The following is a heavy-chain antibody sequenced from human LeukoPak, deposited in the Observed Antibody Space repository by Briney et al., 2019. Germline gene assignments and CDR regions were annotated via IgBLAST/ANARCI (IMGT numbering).Heavy chain of an antibody. V-gene: IGHV4-59*12. J-gene: IGHJ4*02. CDR2: IYYSGST. CDR3: ARTPQGDNYFDY. D-gene: IGHD3-9*01. Sequence: SETLSLTCTVSGGSISSYYWSWIRQPPGKGLEWIGYIYYSGSTNYNPSLKSRVTISVDTSKNQFSLKLSSVTAADTAVFYCARTPQGDNYFDYWGQGHLVTVSS. CDR1: GGSISSYY.